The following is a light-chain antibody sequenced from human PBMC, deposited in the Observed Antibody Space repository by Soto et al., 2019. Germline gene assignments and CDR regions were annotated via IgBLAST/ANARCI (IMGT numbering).Light chain of an antibody. CDR2: AAS. CDR1: QSISSY. Sequence: DIQMTQSPSSLSASVGDRVTITCRASQSISSYLNWYQQKPGKAPKLLIYAASSLQSGVPSRFSGSGSGTDFTLTISSLQPEDCATYDCQQSYSTPQTFSQGTKVEIK. J-gene: IGKJ1*01. CDR3: QQSYSTPQT. V-gene: IGKV1-39*01.